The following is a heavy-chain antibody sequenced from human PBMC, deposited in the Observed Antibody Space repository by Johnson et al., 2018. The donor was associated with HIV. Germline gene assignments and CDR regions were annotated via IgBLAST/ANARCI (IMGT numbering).Heavy chain of an antibody. CDR1: GFTFSSYG. J-gene: IGHJ3*02. CDR2: IRYDGSNK. D-gene: IGHD7-27*01. CDR3: AKDERQLGGWSHAFDI. V-gene: IGHV3-30*02. Sequence: QVQLVESGGGVVQPGGSLRLSCAASGFTFSSYGMHWVRQAPGKGLEWVAFIRYDGSNKYYADSVKGRSTISRDNSKNTLYLQMNRRRAEDTAVYYCAKDERQLGGWSHAFDIWGQGTMVTVSS.